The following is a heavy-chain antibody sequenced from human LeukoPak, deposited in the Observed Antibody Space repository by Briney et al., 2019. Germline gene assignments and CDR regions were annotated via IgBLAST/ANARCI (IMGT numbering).Heavy chain of an antibody. CDR1: GGSISSSSYY. D-gene: IGHD3-22*01. Sequence: SETLSLTCTVSGGSISSSSYYWSWIRQPPGKGLEWIGSIYYSGSTYYNPSLKSRVTISVDTSKNQFSLKLSSVTAADTAVYYCARHRAYYDSSGYYYPFDYWGQGTLVTVSS. CDR2: IYYSGST. V-gene: IGHV4-39*01. CDR3: ARHRAYYDSSGYYYPFDY. J-gene: IGHJ4*02.